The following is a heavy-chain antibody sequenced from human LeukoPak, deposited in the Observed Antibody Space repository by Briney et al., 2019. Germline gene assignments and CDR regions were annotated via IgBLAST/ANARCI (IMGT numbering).Heavy chain of an antibody. CDR3: ARDNSAISDCSSASCFHFKY. V-gene: IGHV1-18*01. Sequence: ASVKVSCKASGYTXTRYGITWVRQAPGQGLEWMGWISAYNGNTNYAHKVQGRVTTTTDTATRTAYMELRSLSSDDTAVYYCARDNSAISDCSSASCFHFKYWGQGTLVTVSS. CDR1: GYTXTRYG. CDR2: ISAYNGNT. J-gene: IGHJ4*02. D-gene: IGHD2-2*01.